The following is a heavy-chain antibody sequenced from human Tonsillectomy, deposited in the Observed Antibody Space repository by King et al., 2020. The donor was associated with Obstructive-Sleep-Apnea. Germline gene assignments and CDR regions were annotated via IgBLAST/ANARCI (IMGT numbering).Heavy chain of an antibody. J-gene: IGHJ4*02. CDR1: GGSISSSSYY. Sequence: QLQESGPGLVKPSETLSLTCTVSGGSISSSSYYWGWIRQPPGKGLEWIGSIYYSGSTYYNPSLKSRVTISVDTSKNQFSLKLNSVTAADTAVYYCARDYYDSSGYYYIDYWGQETLVTVSS. D-gene: IGHD3-22*01. CDR3: ARDYYDSSGYYYIDY. CDR2: IYYSGST. V-gene: IGHV4-39*07.